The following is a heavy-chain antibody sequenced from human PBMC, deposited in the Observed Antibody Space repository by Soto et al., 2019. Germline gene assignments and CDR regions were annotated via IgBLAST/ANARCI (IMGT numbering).Heavy chain of an antibody. V-gene: IGHV4-59*01. CDR2: FYPSGRT. Sequence: SETLSLTCTVSGASLSDYYWSWIRQSPGKGLDWIGYFYPSGRTDYNPSLKRRATISVDTSKNQFSLQLHSLTAADTALYYRPRWSWIPHQHDVWSQGALV. CDR3: PRWSWIPHQHDV. J-gene: IGHJ1*01. CDR1: GASLSDYY. D-gene: IGHD5-18*01.